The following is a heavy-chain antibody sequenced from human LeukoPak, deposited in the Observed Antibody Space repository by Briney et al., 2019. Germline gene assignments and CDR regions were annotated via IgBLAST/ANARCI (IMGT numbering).Heavy chain of an antibody. Sequence: ASVKVSCKASGYTFTSYGISWVRQAPGQGLEWMGWINPNSGGTNYAQKFQGRVTMTRDTSISTAYMELSRLRSDDTAVYYCARIPLAAAGTTSHLWGQGTLVTVSS. CDR3: ARIPLAAAGTTSHL. J-gene: IGHJ5*02. CDR1: GYTFTSYG. D-gene: IGHD6-13*01. V-gene: IGHV1-2*02. CDR2: INPNSGGT.